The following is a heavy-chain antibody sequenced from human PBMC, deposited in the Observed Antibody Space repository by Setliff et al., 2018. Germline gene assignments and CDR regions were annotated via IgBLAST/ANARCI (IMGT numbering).Heavy chain of an antibody. CDR3: AWALASAGTVYFDY. J-gene: IGHJ4*02. Sequence: GESLKISCKGSGYTFTSYWIGWVRQMPGKGLEWLGIIYSSDSHTRYSPSFQGQVTISADKSISTAYLQWSSLKASDTAMYYCAWALASAGTVYFDYWGQGTLVTVSS. V-gene: IGHV5-51*01. D-gene: IGHD6-13*01. CDR2: IYSSDSHT. CDR1: GYTFTSYW.